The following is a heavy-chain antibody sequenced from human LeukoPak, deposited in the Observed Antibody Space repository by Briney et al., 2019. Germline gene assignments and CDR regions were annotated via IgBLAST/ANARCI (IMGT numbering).Heavy chain of an antibody. CDR2: IYYSGST. J-gene: IGHJ3*02. CDR3: ARVGRYYYDSRRAFDI. Sequence: SETLSLTCTVSGGSISNKYWSWIRQPPGKGLEWIGYIYYSGSTNYNPSLKSRVTILVDTSKNQFSLKLSSVTAADTAVYFCARVGRYYYDSRRAFDIWGQGTMVTVSS. V-gene: IGHV4-59*01. D-gene: IGHD3-22*01. CDR1: GGSISNKY.